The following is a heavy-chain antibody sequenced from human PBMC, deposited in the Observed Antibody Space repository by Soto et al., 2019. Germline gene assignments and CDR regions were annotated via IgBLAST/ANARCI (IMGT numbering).Heavy chain of an antibody. J-gene: IGHJ3*02. V-gene: IGHV1-69*06. CDR1: GGTLSDHG. CDR3: ARGVYGSGNYYTGPSAFDI. D-gene: IGHD3-10*01. Sequence: QVQLEQSGAEVKKPGSSVKISCKASGGTLSDHGVSWLRQAPGQGLEWVGGTIPVLNTANYAPKFQGRVTIASDKSTNIAYMELGSLTSDDTAFYYCARGVYGSGNYYTGPSAFDIWGQGTLVIVSS. CDR2: TIPVLNTA.